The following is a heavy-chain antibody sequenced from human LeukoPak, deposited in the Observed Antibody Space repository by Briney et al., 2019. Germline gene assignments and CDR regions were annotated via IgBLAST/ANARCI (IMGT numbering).Heavy chain of an antibody. V-gene: IGHV1-69*13. CDR1: GGTFSSYA. Sequence: ASVKVSCKASGGTFSSYAISWVRQAPGQGLEWMGGIIPIFGTANYAQKFQGRVTITADESTSTAYMELSSLRSEDTAVYYCARAPGYGGNPAYYWGQGTLVTVSS. CDR3: ARAPGYGGNPAYY. D-gene: IGHD4-23*01. CDR2: IIPIFGTA. J-gene: IGHJ4*02.